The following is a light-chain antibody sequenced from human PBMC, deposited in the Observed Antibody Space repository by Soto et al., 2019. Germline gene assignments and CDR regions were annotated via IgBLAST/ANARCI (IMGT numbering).Light chain of an antibody. CDR1: QSIGGF. Sequence: DIQMTQSPSSLSVSVGDRVTITCRASQSIGGFLNWYQQRPGKAPKLLIYDASDLETGVPSRFSGSGSGTDFTFTISSLQTEDFAIYYCQQYADLPLSFGPGTKVDIK. J-gene: IGKJ3*01. V-gene: IGKV1-33*01. CDR2: DAS. CDR3: QQYADLPLS.